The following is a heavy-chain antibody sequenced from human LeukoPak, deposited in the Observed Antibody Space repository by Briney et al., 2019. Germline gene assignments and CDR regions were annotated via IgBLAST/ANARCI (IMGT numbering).Heavy chain of an antibody. J-gene: IGHJ4*02. Sequence: GGSLRLSCAASGFNFRNYAMSWVRQAPGKGLEWVSGITWSNGEIAYADSVKGRFTISRDNAKMYLQMNSLRTEDTAVYYCAKSLRNGSGWASDYWGQGTLVTVSS. V-gene: IGHV3-9*01. CDR1: GFNFRNYA. D-gene: IGHD6-19*01. CDR3: AKSLRNGSGWASDY. CDR2: ITWSNGEI.